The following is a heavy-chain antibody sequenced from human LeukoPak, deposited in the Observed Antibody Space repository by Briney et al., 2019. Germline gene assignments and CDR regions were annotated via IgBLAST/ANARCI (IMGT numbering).Heavy chain of an antibody. V-gene: IGHV3-30*02. Sequence: PGGSLRLSCAASGFTFSNYGMHWVRQAPGKGLEWVAFIRYDGSNKYYADSVKGRFTISRDNSKNTLYLQMNSLRPDDTAVFYCAIGGYYFDYWGQGALVTVSS. CDR3: AIGGYYFDY. J-gene: IGHJ4*01. CDR2: IRYDGSNK. CDR1: GFTFSNYG. D-gene: IGHD3-10*01.